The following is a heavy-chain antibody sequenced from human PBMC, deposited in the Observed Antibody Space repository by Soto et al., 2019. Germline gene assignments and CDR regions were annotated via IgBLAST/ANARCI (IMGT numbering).Heavy chain of an antibody. V-gene: IGHV1-69*13. CDR1: GGTFSSYA. D-gene: IGHD5-12*01. J-gene: IGHJ4*02. CDR3: ARGPVEMATISYFDY. Sequence: SVKVSCKASGGTFSSYAISWVRQAPGQGLEWMGGIIPIFGTANYAQKFQGRVTITADESTSTAYMELSSLRSEDTAVSYCARGPVEMATISYFDYWGQGTLVTVSS. CDR2: IIPIFGTA.